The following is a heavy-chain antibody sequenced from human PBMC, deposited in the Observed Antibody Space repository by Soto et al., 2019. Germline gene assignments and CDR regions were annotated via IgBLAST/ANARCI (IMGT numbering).Heavy chain of an antibody. V-gene: IGHV3-30*18. D-gene: IGHD6-19*01. CDR2: VSHDGRNT. J-gene: IGHJ4*02. CDR3: AKGGRQLLVTADFTY. CDR1: GFTFSDYA. Sequence: VQLVESGGGVVQPGRSLRLSCAASGFTFSDYAMHWVRQAPGKGLEWVAVVSHDGRNTHYADSVKGRFTISRASSKNTVSLEMTSLSAEDTAVYYCAKGGRQLLVTADFTYWGQGALVTVSS.